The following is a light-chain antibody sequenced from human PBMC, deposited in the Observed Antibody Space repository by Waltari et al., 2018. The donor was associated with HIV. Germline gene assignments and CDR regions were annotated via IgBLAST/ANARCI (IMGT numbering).Light chain of an antibody. CDR1: RTVLDTRNY. V-gene: IGKV4-1*01. CDR2: WAS. J-gene: IGKJ4*01. Sequence: DIVITQSPDSLAVSLGARATVTFRSSRTVLDTRNYLAWYHHNPGRPPKVLIYWASTRAIVVPDRFSGSGSGTDFSLTISRVQADDVAIYYCQQYYTLRSTFGGGTK. CDR3: QQYYTLRST.